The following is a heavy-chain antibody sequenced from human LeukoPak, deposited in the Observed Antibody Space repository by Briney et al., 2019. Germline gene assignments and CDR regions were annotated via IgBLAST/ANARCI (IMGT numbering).Heavy chain of an antibody. Sequence: SVKVSCKASGGTFSSYAISWVRQAPGQGLEWMGGIIPIFGTANYAQKFQGRVTITADESTSTAYMELSSLRSEDTAVYYCARGVSFGYDIRWDFGYWGQGTLVTVSS. J-gene: IGHJ4*02. CDR3: ARGVSFGYDIRWDFGY. CDR2: IIPIFGTA. V-gene: IGHV1-69*13. D-gene: IGHD5-12*01. CDR1: GGTFSSYA.